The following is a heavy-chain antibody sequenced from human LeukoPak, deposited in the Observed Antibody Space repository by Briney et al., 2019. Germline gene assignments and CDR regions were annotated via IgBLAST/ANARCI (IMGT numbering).Heavy chain of an antibody. CDR2: IKTKTDGGTT. J-gene: IGHJ4*02. V-gene: IGHV3-15*01. CDR3: TTGFLEWLTHDY. D-gene: IGHD3-3*01. CDR1: GFTFSNAW. Sequence: GGSLRLSCAASGFTFSNAWMSWVRQAPGKGLEWVGRIKTKTDGGTTDYAAPVKGRFTISRDDSKNTLYLQMNSLKTEDTAVYYCTTGFLEWLTHDYWGQGTRVTVSS.